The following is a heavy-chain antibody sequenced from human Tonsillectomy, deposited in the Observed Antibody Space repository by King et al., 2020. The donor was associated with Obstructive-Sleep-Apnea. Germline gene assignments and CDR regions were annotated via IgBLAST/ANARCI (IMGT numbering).Heavy chain of an antibody. J-gene: IGHJ3*02. V-gene: IGHV3-30*09. D-gene: IGHD3-10*01. Sequence: VQLVESGGGVVQPGTSLILSCAASGFRCNCFAMHLFRQAPGTGLTWLSVISQDGSNSWYSDSVQARSAISRDNSKSTLYLQMNRLRIEDTAMFYCARSYYYGSGDYDNPNDAFDIWGQGTMVTVSS. CDR1: GFRCNCFA. CDR3: ARSYYYGSGDYDNPNDAFDI. CDR2: ISQDGSNS.